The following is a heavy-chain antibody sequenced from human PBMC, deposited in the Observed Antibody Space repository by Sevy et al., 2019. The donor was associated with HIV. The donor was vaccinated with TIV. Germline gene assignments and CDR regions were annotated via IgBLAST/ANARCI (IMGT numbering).Heavy chain of an antibody. CDR3: ARDPRSGWPFREFDY. Sequence: GGSLRLSCAASGFTFSSYAMHWVRQAPGKGLEWVAVISYDGSNKYYADSVKGRFTISRDNSKNTLYLQMNSLRAEDTAVYYCARDPRSGWPFREFDYWGQGTLVTVSS. J-gene: IGHJ4*02. CDR1: GFTFSSYA. D-gene: IGHD6-19*01. V-gene: IGHV3-30-3*01. CDR2: ISYDGSNK.